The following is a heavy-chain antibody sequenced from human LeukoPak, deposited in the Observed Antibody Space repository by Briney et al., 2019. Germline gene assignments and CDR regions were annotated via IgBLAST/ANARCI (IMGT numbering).Heavy chain of an antibody. CDR3: ARGVRDVLQTLTAGYYFDY. V-gene: IGHV3-30-3*01. D-gene: IGHD5-24*01. Sequence: GRSLSLSCAASGFTFSSYAMHWVRQAPGKGLEWVAVISYDGSNKYYADSVKGRFTISRDNSKNTLYLQMNSLRAEDTAVYYCARGVRDVLQTLTAGYYFDYWGQGTLVTVSS. J-gene: IGHJ4*02. CDR1: GFTFSSYA. CDR2: ISYDGSNK.